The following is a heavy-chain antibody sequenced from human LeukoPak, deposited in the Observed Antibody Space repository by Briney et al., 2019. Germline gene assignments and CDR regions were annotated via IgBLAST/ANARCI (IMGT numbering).Heavy chain of an antibody. Sequence: GGSLRLSCAASGFSFSNYWMSWVRLAPGKGLEWVSYISSSGSTIYYADSVKCRFTISRDNSKNTVYLQMNSLRAEDTAVYYCAKNDGHVDYWGQGTLVTVSS. V-gene: IGHV3-23*01. J-gene: IGHJ4*02. CDR3: AKNDGHVDY. D-gene: IGHD3-16*01. CDR2: ISSSGSTI. CDR1: GFSFSNYW.